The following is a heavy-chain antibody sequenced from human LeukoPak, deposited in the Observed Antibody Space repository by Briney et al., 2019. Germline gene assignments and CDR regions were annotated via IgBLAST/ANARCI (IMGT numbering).Heavy chain of an antibody. J-gene: IGHJ4*02. V-gene: IGHV1-3*01. CDR1: GYTFTSYY. Sequence: GASVKVSCKASGYTFTSYYMHWVRQAPGQRLEWMGWINAGNGNTKYSQKFQGRVTITRDTSASTAYMELSSLRSEDTAVYYCARDGQILTGYFPLHETDYWGQGTLVTVSS. CDR3: ARDGQILTGYFPLHETDY. CDR2: INAGNGNT. D-gene: IGHD3-9*01.